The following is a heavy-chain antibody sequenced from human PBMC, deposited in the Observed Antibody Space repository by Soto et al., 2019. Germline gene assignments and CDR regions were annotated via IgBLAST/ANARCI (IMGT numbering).Heavy chain of an antibody. Sequence: QVQLQESGPGLVKPSGTLSLTCAVSGGSISSSNWWSWVSQPPGKGLEWIGEVYHSGSTNYNPSLKTRVTISVDTSKKQFSLKLSSVTAADTAVYYCARASITPSGFRYDYWGQGTLVTVSS. D-gene: IGHD2-15*01. CDR2: VYHSGST. V-gene: IGHV4-4*02. J-gene: IGHJ4*02. CDR3: ARASITPSGFRYDY. CDR1: GGSISSSNW.